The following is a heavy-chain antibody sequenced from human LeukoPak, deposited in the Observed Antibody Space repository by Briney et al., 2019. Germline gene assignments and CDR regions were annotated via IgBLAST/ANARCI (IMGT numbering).Heavy chain of an antibody. Sequence: GGSLRLSCAASGFIFSDYNMHWVRQVPGKGLEWVSIISGDRGRTSYADSVKGRVTISRDNSKNSLYLQMNSLRTEDTAFYYCAKDVSGSIDSWGQGTLVTVSS. V-gene: IGHV3-43*02. CDR3: AKDVSGSIDS. D-gene: IGHD5/OR15-5a*01. J-gene: IGHJ4*02. CDR2: ISGDRGRT. CDR1: GFIFSDYN.